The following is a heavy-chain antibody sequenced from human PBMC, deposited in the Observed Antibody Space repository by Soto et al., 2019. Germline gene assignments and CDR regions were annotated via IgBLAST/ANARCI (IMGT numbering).Heavy chain of an antibody. CDR3: ARGPPPLKLELRAYYYGMDV. Sequence: QVQLQQWGAGLLKPSETLSLTCAVYGGSFSGYYWSWIRQTPGKGLEWIGEINHSGSTNYNPSLKSRVTISVDTSKNHFSLQLSSVTAADTAVYYCARGPPPLKLELRAYYYGMDVWGQGTTVTVSS. CDR1: GGSFSGYY. CDR2: INHSGST. D-gene: IGHD1-7*01. V-gene: IGHV4-34*01. J-gene: IGHJ6*02.